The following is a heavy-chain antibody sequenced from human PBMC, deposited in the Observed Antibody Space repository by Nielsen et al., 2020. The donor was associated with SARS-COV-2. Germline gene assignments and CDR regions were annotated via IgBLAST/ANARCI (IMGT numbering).Heavy chain of an antibody. CDR2: TSYDGNT. J-gene: IGHJ4*02. V-gene: IGHV4-31*03. D-gene: IGHD2-21*02. Sequence: SETLSLTCTVSGDSITSGGSHWSWIRHHPSRGLEWLGFTSYDGNTYSNPSLESRLIISVDTSENQFSLRLNSVTAADTAVYYCARDMRRGTALFDYWGQGTLVTVSS. CDR3: ARDMRRGTALFDY. CDR1: GDSITSGGSH.